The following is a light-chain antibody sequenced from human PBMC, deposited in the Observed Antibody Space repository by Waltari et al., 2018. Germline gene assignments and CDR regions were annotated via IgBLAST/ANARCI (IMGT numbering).Light chain of an antibody. CDR3: MQATYWPWT. Sequence: TLSPLSRPVTLDQRASIHCRSSQGLVSSDGNTYLSWFQQRPGQSPRRLIYTVSNRDSGVPDRFSGSGSGTDFTLKISRVEAEDVGDYYCMQATYWPWTFGQGTKVEIK. CDR1: QGLVSSDGNTY. J-gene: IGKJ1*01. CDR2: TVS. V-gene: IGKV2-30*01.